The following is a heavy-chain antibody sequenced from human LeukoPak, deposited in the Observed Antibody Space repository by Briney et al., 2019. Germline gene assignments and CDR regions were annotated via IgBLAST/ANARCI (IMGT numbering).Heavy chain of an antibody. CDR1: GFTFSSYS. CDR3: ARDDGDYAHPVDY. V-gene: IGHV3-21*01. CDR2: ISSSSSYM. Sequence: PGGSLRLSCAASGFTFSSYSLNWVRQAPGKGLEWVSSISSSSSYMYYADSVKGRFTISRDNAKNSLYLQMNNLRAEDTAVYYCARDDGDYAHPVDYWGQGTLVTVSS. J-gene: IGHJ4*02. D-gene: IGHD4-17*01.